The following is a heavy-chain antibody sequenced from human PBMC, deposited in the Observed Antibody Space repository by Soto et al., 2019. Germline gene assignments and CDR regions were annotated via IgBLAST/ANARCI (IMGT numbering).Heavy chain of an antibody. CDR3: ARGTGGPAGPGDY. Sequence: QVQLVQSGAEVKKPGASVKDSCKPSGYTFTSYAMHWVRQAPGQRLEWMGWINAGNGNTKYSQKFQGRVTITSDASASTAYMELSSLRSEGTAVYYCARGTGGPAGPGDYWGQGTLVTVSS. V-gene: IGHV1-3*01. CDR2: INAGNGNT. CDR1: GYTFTSYA. J-gene: IGHJ4*02. D-gene: IGHD2-15*01.